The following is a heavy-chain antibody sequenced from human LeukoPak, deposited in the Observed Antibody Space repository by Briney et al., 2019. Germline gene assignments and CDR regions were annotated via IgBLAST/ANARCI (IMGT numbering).Heavy chain of an antibody. J-gene: IGHJ4*02. CDR1: GFTFSSYG. V-gene: IGHV3-33*01. D-gene: IGHD3-9*01. Sequence: PGGSLRLSCAASGFTFSSYGTHWVRQAPGKGLEWVAVIWYDGSNKYYADSVKGRFTISRDNSKNTLYLQMNSLRAEDTAVYYCARDHDILTGLDYWGQGTLVTVSS. CDR2: IWYDGSNK. CDR3: ARDHDILTGLDY.